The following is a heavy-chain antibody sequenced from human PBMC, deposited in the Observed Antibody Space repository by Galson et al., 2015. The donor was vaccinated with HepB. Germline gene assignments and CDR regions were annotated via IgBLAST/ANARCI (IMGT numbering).Heavy chain of an antibody. CDR2: ISGSGRRI. D-gene: IGHD3-10*01. CDR3: AKMKGAGDYYHYSMDV. CDR1: GLTFSSFA. J-gene: IGHJ6*02. V-gene: IGHV3-23*01. Sequence: SLRLSCAASGLTFSSFAMSWVRQAPGKGLEWVAAISGSGRRIQYGDSVKGRVSISRDNLKNTLHLQMNSLRVEDTAVYFCAKMKGAGDYYHYSMDVWGQGTTVTVSS.